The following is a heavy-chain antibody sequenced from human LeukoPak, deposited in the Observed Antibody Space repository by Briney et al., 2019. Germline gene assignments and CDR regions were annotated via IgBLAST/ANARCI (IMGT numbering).Heavy chain of an antibody. CDR3: AKDQVRLMWEPKYFQH. CDR2: IRYDGSNK. V-gene: IGHV3-30*02. D-gene: IGHD1-26*01. CDR1: GFTFSSYG. J-gene: IGHJ1*01. Sequence: GGSLRLSCAASGFTFSSYGMHWVRQAPGKGLEWVAFIRYDGSNKYYADSVKGRFTISRDNSKNTLYLQMNSLRAEDTAVYYCAKDQVRLMWEPKYFQHWGQGTLVTVSS.